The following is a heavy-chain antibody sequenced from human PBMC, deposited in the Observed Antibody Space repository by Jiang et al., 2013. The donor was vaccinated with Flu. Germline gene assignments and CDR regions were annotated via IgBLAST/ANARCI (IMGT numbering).Heavy chain of an antibody. Sequence: VQLVESGGGLVKPGGSLRLSCAASGFTFSSYSMNWVRQAPGKGLEWVSSISSSSSYIYYADSVKGRFTISRDNAKNSLYLQMNSLRAEDTAVYYCARDLLYSSRGFDYWGQGTLVTVSS. J-gene: IGHJ4*02. D-gene: IGHD6-19*01. CDR3: ARDLLYSSRGFDY. CDR2: ISSSSSYI. CDR1: GFTFSSYS. V-gene: IGHV3-21*01.